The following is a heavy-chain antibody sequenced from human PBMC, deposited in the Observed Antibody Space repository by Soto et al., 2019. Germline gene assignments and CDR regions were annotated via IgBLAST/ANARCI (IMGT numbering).Heavy chain of an antibody. V-gene: IGHV3-48*04. CDR3: ARPQWLVDYYYYGMDV. CDR1: GFTFSSYS. Sequence: GGSLRLSCAASGFTFSSYSMNWVRQAPGKGLEWVSYISSSSSTIYYADSVKGRFTISRDNAKNSLYLQMNSLRAEDTAVYYCARPQWLVDYYYYGMDVWGQGTTVTVSS. J-gene: IGHJ6*02. D-gene: IGHD6-19*01. CDR2: ISSSSSTI.